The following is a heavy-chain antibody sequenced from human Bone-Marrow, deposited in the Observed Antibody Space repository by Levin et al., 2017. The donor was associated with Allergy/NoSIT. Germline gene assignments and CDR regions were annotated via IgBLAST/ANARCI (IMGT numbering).Heavy chain of an antibody. J-gene: IGHJ3*02. CDR2: IYSRGTT. CDR1: GFTVSNNY. D-gene: IGHD6-19*01. V-gene: IGHV3-53*01. Sequence: GESLKISCAVSGFTVSNNYMNWVRQAPGKGLEWVSPIYSRGTTNYADSVKGRFTISRDSSKNILYLQMNSLRVEDTAVYYCTRDASPIAVAGGNIWGQGTMVTVSS. CDR3: TRDASPIAVAGGNI.